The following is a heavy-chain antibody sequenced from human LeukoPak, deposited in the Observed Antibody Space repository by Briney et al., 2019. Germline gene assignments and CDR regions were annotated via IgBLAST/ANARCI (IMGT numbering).Heavy chain of an antibody. Sequence: GGSLRLSCAASGFTFSSYAMSWVRQAPGKGLEWVSAISGGGGSTYYADSVKGRFTISRDNSKNTLYLQMNSLRAEDTAVYYCAKMYSSSWYYRPYSDYWGQGTLVTVSS. CDR1: GFTFSSYA. CDR3: AKMYSSSWYYRPYSDY. CDR2: ISGGGGST. D-gene: IGHD6-13*01. V-gene: IGHV3-23*01. J-gene: IGHJ4*02.